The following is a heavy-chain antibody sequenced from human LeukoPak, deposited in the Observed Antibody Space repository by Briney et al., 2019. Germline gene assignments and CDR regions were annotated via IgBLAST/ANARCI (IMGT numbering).Heavy chain of an antibody. V-gene: IGHV4-39*01. D-gene: IGHD1-1*01. CDR2: IYYSGST. Sequence: SETLSLTCTVSGGSISSSSYYWGWIRQPPGKGLEWIGSIYYSGSTYYNPSLKSRVTISVDTSKNQFSLKLSSVTAADTAVYYCASHHRATGPFDYWGRGTLVTVSS. CDR1: GGSISSSSYY. J-gene: IGHJ4*02. CDR3: ASHHRATGPFDY.